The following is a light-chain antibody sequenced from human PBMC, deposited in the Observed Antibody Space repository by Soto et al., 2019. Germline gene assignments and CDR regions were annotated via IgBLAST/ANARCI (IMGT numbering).Light chain of an antibody. J-gene: IGKJ4*01. V-gene: IGKV3D-15*01. Sequence: EIVMTQSPATLSVSPGERATLSCRASQSVSSNLAWYQQKPGQVPSLLIYDISARATGIPTRFSGSGSGTEFTLTISSLQSEDFAVYYCQQYNDWPLTFGGGTKVEIK. CDR1: QSVSSN. CDR2: DIS. CDR3: QQYNDWPLT.